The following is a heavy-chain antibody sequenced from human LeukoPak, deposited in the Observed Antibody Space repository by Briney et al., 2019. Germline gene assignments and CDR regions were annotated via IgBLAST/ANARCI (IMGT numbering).Heavy chain of an antibody. Sequence: GGSLRLSRAASGFTFSSYSMNWVRQAPGKGLEWVSSISSSSSYIYYADSVKGRFTISRDNAKNSLYLQMNSLRVEDTAVYYCARDATTELGTVYMDVWGKGTTVTISS. CDR2: ISSSSSYI. D-gene: IGHD4-17*01. CDR1: GFTFSSYS. J-gene: IGHJ6*03. V-gene: IGHV3-21*01. CDR3: ARDATTELGTVYMDV.